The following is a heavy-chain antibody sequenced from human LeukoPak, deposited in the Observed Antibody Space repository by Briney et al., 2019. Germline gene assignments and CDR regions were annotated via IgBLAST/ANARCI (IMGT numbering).Heavy chain of an antibody. J-gene: IGHJ4*02. CDR1: GYTLTELS. Sequence: ASVKVSCKVSGYTLTELSMHWVRQAPGKGLEWMGGFDPEDGETIYAQKFQGRVTMTEDTSTDTAYMELCSLRSEDTAVYYCATTAKESYDYVDYWGQGTLVTVSS. D-gene: IGHD3-16*01. CDR3: ATTAKESYDYVDY. V-gene: IGHV1-24*01. CDR2: FDPEDGET.